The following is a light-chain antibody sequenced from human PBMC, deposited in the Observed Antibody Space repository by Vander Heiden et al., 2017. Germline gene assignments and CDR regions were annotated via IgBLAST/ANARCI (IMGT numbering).Light chain of an antibody. V-gene: IGKV4-1*01. CDR3: QQYYSTPRT. CDR2: WAS. Sequence: DIVMTQSPDSLAGSLGERATVNCKSSQSVLYSSNNKTYLAWYQQKPGQPPRLLIYWASTRESGVPDRFSGSGSGTDFTLTIRSLQAEDVAVYYCQQYYSTPRTFGQGTKVEIK. CDR1: QSVLYSSNNKTY. J-gene: IGKJ1*01.